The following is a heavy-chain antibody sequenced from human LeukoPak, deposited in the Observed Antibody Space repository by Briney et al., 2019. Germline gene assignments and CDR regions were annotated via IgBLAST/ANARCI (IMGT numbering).Heavy chain of an antibody. CDR2: ISYSGST. CDR3: ARADNLNAFDY. CDR1: GGSISSGGYF. J-gene: IGHJ4*02. Sequence: PSETLSLTCTVSGGSISSGGYFWTWIRQHPGKGLEWIGSISYSGSTYYNPSLKGRVAISVDSSKNQFSLKLSSVTAADTAVYYCARADNLNAFDYWGQGTLVTVSS. D-gene: IGHD1-1*01. V-gene: IGHV4-31*03.